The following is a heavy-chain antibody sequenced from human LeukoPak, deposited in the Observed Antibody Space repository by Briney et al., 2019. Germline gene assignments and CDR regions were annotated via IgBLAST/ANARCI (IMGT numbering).Heavy chain of an antibody. CDR2: ISSSSSYI. D-gene: IGHD2-15*01. Sequence: GGSLRLSCAASGFTFSSYEMNWVRQAPGKGLEWVSSISSSSSYIYYADSVKGRFTISRDNAKNSLYLQMNSLRAEDTAVYYCARDPVVVVARRFDPWGQGTLVTVSS. CDR1: GFTFSSYE. CDR3: ARDPVVVVARRFDP. V-gene: IGHV3-21*01. J-gene: IGHJ5*02.